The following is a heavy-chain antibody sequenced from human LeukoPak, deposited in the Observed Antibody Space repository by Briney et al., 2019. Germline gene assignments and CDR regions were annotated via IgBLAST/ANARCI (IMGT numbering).Heavy chain of an antibody. D-gene: IGHD5-12*01. CDR1: GFTFSSYG. CDR3: ARDMSGYDTIFGAYFDY. CDR2: ISYDGSNK. J-gene: IGHJ4*02. Sequence: GGSLRLSCAASGFTFSSYGMHWVRQAPGKGLEWVALISYDGSNKYYADSVKGRFTISRDNSKNTLYLQMNSLRAEDTAVYYCARDMSGYDTIFGAYFDYWGQGTLVTVSS. V-gene: IGHV3-30*03.